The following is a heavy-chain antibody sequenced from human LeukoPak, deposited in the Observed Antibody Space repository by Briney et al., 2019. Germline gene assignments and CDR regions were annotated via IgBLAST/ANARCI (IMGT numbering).Heavy chain of an antibody. CDR1: GFTFSSYE. CDR2: ISSSGSII. D-gene: IGHD1-26*01. Sequence: GGSLRLSCAASGFTFSSYEMNWVRQAPGKGLEWVSYISSSGSIIYYADSVKGRFTISRDNAKNSLYLQMNSLRAEDTGVYYCARDLRVGAINFDYWGQGTLVTVSS. CDR3: ARDLRVGAINFDY. V-gene: IGHV3-48*03. J-gene: IGHJ4*02.